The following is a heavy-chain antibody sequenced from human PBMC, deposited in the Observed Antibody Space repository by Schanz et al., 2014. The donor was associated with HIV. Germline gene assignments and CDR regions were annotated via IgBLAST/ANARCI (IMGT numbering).Heavy chain of an antibody. V-gene: IGHV1-46*01. Sequence: QVQLVQSGAEVKKPGASVKVSCKASGYTFTSQYMHWVRQAPGQGLEWMGLINPYDGSTSNVQKFQGRVTMTRDTSTSTVYMQLSSLTSDDTAVYYCARGDILTGLYPYYFDSWGQGTLVTVSS. CDR1: GYTFTSQY. J-gene: IGHJ4*02. CDR2: INPYDGST. CDR3: ARGDILTGLYPYYFDS. D-gene: IGHD3-9*01.